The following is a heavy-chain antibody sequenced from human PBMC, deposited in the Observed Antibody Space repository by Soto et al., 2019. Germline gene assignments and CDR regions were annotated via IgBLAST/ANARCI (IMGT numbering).Heavy chain of an antibody. D-gene: IGHD4-17*01. CDR1: GFTFSTYN. Sequence: QVQLVESGGGVVQPGRSLRLSCAASGFTFSTYNMHWVRQTPGKGLEWVALIWYDGSNKYYADSVKGRFTISRDNSKNTLYLQMNSLRAEDTAVYFCSRGLHYGDYNRNYYYYYMDVWGKGTTVTVSS. CDR3: SRGLHYGDYNRNYYYYYMDV. CDR2: IWYDGSNK. J-gene: IGHJ6*03. V-gene: IGHV3-33*01.